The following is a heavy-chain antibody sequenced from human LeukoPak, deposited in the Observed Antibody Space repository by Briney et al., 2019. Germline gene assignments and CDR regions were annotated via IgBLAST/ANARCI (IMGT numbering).Heavy chain of an antibody. CDR3: ARSTVIPDYFDY. Sequence: SETLSLTCTVSGGSISSGDYYWSWTRQPPGKGLEWIGYIYYSGSTYYNPSLKSRVTISVDTSKNQFSLKLSSVTAADTAVYYCARSTVIPDYFDYWGQGTLVTVSS. J-gene: IGHJ4*02. V-gene: IGHV4-30-4*01. D-gene: IGHD4-17*01. CDR2: IYYSGST. CDR1: GGSISSGDYY.